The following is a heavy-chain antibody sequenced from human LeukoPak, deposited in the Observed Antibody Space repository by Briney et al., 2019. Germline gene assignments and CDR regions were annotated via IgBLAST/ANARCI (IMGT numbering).Heavy chain of an antibody. CDR2: TYYRPKRYN. D-gene: IGHD3-10*01. Sequence: SQTLSLTCAISGDSVSSNSAAWNWIRQSPSRGLEWLGRTYYRPKRYNDYAVFVKSRISINSDTSKNQFSLQLNSVTPEDTAVYYCARDPTYYYGSGSYFYFDYWGQGTLVTVSS. CDR3: ARDPTYYYGSGSYFYFDY. CDR1: GDSVSSNSAA. J-gene: IGHJ4*02. V-gene: IGHV6-1*01.